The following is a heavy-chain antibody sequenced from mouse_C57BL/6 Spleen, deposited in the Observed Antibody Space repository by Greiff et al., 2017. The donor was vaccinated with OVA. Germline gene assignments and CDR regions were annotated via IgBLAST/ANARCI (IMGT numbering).Heavy chain of an antibody. J-gene: IGHJ2*01. CDR2: IYPGSGNT. Sequence: VKLMESGAELVRPGASVKLSCKASGYTFTDYYINWVKQRPGQGLEWIARIYPGSGNTYYNEKFKGKATLTSEKSSSTAYMQLSSLTSEDSAVYFCARGEDSNYVDYWGQGTTLTVSS. CDR3: ARGEDSNYVDY. CDR1: GYTFTDYY. V-gene: IGHV1-76*01. D-gene: IGHD2-5*01.